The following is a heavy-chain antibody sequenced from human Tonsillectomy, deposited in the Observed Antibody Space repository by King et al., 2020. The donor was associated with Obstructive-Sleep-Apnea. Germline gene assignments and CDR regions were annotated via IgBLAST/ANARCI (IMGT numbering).Heavy chain of an antibody. CDR2: ISWNSGSI. J-gene: IGHJ5*02. CDR1: GFTFDDYA. V-gene: IGHV3-9*01. D-gene: IGHD5-18*01. Sequence: QLVQSGGGLVQPGRSLRLSCAASGFTFDDYAMYWVRQAPGKGLEWVSGISWNSGSIGYADSVKGRFTISRDNAKNSLYLQMNSLRAEDTALYHCAKGVGRRGDTAMHLWGQGTLVTVSS. CDR3: AKGVGRRGDTAMHL.